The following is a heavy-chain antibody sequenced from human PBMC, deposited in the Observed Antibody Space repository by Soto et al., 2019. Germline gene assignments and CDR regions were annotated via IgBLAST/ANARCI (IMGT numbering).Heavy chain of an antibody. CDR1: GLTFGSYA. V-gene: IGHV3-23*01. Sequence: EVQLLESGGGLVQPGGSLRLSCAASGLTFGSYAMTWVRQAPGKGLEWVSAISFGGGSTYYADSVKGRFTISRDNSKNTLYLQMASLRAEDTAIYYCATDSFRSGIAVAGNYWGQGTLVTVSS. CDR2: ISFGGGST. J-gene: IGHJ4*02. CDR3: ATDSFRSGIAVAGNY. D-gene: IGHD6-19*01.